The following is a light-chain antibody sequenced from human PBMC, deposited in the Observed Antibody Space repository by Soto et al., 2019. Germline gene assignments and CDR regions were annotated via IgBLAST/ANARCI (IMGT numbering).Light chain of an antibody. CDR2: DAS. CDR3: QKYDTSPLT. Sequence: EIVLTQSPGTLSLSPGERATLSCRASQIVNNNYLAWYQRKPGQAPRLLIYDASRRPTAIPDRFSGSGSGTDFTLTISRLEPEDFAVYYCQKYDTSPLTFGGGTKVEIK. J-gene: IGKJ4*01. CDR1: QIVNNNY. V-gene: IGKV3-20*01.